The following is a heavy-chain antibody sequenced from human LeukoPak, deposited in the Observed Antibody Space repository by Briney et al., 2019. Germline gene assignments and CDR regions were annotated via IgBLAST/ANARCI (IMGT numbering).Heavy chain of an antibody. CDR2: IIPIFGTA. CDR3: ARGGDGYYTSFDY. V-gene: IGHV1-69*06. D-gene: IGHD2-21*01. Sequence: ASVKVSCKASGYTFISYGISWVRQAPGRGLEWMGDIIPIFGTANYAQKFQGRVTITADKSTSTAYMELSSLRSEGTAVYYCARGGDGYYTSFDYWGQGTLVTVSS. CDR1: GYTFISYG. J-gene: IGHJ4*02.